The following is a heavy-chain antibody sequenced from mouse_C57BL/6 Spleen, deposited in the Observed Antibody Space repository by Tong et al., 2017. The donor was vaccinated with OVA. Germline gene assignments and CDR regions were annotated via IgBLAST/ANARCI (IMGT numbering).Heavy chain of an antibody. D-gene: IGHD2-3*01. J-gene: IGHJ3*01. CDR3: DRQVYDGYFLLAY. CDR1: GFNIKDDY. Sequence: EVQLQESGAELVTSGASAKLSCTASGFNIKDDYMHWLKQRPEQGLEWIGWIDPENGDTEYASKFQGKATITADTSDKTAYQQLSSVTSEDTGIYYGDRQVYDGYFLLAYWGQETMVTVS. V-gene: IGHV14-4*01. CDR2: IDPENGDT.